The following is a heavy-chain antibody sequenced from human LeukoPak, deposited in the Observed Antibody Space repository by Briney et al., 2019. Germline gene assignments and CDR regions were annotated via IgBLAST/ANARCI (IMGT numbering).Heavy chain of an antibody. J-gene: IGHJ4*02. CDR3: IRGYGGPFDY. Sequence: GGSLRLSCAASGFTFSNYAMSWVRQAPGKGLEWVSVISGSGGRTNYADSVKGRFTVSRDNSKNSLYLQMNSLKTEDTAVYYCIRGYGGPFDYWGQGTLVTVSS. V-gene: IGHV3-23*01. CDR1: GFTFSNYA. D-gene: IGHD4-23*01. CDR2: ISGSGGRT.